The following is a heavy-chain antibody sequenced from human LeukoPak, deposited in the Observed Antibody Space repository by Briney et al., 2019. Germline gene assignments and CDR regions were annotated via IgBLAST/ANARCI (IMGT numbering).Heavy chain of an antibody. CDR2: INPNSGGT. Sequence: ASVKVSCKASGYTFTGYYMHWVRQAPGQGLEWMGWINPNSGGTNYAQKFQGRVTMTRDTSISTAYMELSRLRSDDTDVYYCASAYGSGSQDYYYYYMDVWGKGTTVTISS. J-gene: IGHJ6*03. D-gene: IGHD3-10*01. CDR3: ASAYGSGSQDYYYYYMDV. V-gene: IGHV1-2*02. CDR1: GYTFTGYY.